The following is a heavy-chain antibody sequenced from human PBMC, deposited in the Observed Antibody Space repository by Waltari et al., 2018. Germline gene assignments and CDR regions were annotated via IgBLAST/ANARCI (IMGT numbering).Heavy chain of an antibody. CDR1: GGSISSGGYS. CDR3: ARFTRGPYYYFDY. Sequence: QLQLQESGSGLVKPSQTLSLTCAVSGGSISSGGYSWIWIPQPPGKGLEWIGYIYHSGSTYYNPSLKSRVTISVDRSKSQFSLKLSSVTAADTAVYYCARFTRGPYYYFDYWGQGTLVTVSS. CDR2: IYHSGST. D-gene: IGHD3-10*01. V-gene: IGHV4-30-2*01. J-gene: IGHJ4*02.